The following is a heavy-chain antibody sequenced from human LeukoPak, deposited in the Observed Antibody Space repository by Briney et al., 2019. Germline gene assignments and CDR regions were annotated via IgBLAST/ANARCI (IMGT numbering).Heavy chain of an antibody. V-gene: IGHV4-39*01. D-gene: IGHD4-11*01. J-gene: IGHJ4*02. Sequence: PSETLSLTCTVSGGSISSSSYYWGWIRQPPGKGLEWIGSIYYTGSTYYNPSLKSRVTVSVDTSKNQFSLKMNSLTAADTAVYYCARDYLLQTGVFGYWGQGTLVTVSS. CDR2: IYYTGST. CDR1: GGSISSSSYY. CDR3: ARDYLLQTGVFGY.